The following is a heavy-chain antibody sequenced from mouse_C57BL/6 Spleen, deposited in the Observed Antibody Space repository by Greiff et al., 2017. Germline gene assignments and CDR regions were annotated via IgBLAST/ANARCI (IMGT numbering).Heavy chain of an antibody. CDR3: ARYGNYYFDY. D-gene: IGHD1-1*01. Sequence: EVQLQQSGAELVKPGASVKLSCTASGFNINDYYMHWVRQSTEQGLEWIGRIGPEDGETKYAPKFQGKGSITADTSSNAAYLQLSSLTSKDTAVYYCARYGNYYFDYWGQGTTLTVSS. J-gene: IGHJ2*01. CDR2: IGPEDGET. V-gene: IGHV14-2*01. CDR1: GFNINDYY.